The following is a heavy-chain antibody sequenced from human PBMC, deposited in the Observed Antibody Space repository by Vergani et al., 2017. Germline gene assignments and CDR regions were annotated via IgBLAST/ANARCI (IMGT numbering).Heavy chain of an antibody. CDR2: INPNSGGT. V-gene: IGHV1-2*02. Sequence: QVQLVQSGAEVKKPGASVQVSCKASGYTFTGYYMHWVRQAPGQGLEWMGWINPNSGGTNYAQKFQGRVTMTRDTSISTAYMELSRLRSDDTAVYYCARELSGLXVAGHYYYYYGMDVWGQGTTVTVSS. D-gene: IGHD6-19*01. CDR3: ARELSGLXVAGHYYYYYGMDV. J-gene: IGHJ6*02. CDR1: GYTFTGYY.